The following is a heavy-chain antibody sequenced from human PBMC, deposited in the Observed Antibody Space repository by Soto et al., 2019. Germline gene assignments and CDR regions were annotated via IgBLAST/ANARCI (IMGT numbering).Heavy chain of an antibody. CDR1: GYSLTSYG. V-gene: IGHV1-18*01. J-gene: IGHJ4*02. CDR2: ITSDNGHT. Sequence: QVHRVQSGAEVKKPGASVKVSCKASGYSLTSYGISWVRQAPGQGLEWMGWITSDNGHTKYAQKIQGRVTMTTDTSTSTAYMELRSLKSDDTAVYYCARAPIAFYYYFDYWGQGTLVIVSS. CDR3: ARAPIAFYYYFDY. D-gene: IGHD3-10*01.